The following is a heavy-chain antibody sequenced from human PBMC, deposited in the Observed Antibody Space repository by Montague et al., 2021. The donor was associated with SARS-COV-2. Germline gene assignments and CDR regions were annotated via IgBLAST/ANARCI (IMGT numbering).Heavy chain of an antibody. CDR3: ACTIVVVSAASRYFDL. J-gene: IGHJ2*01. D-gene: IGHD2-2*01. Sequence: SETLSLTCTVSGGSISSYYWCWIWLPLAKGLELNGCIYYSGSTNYNSSLKSRITISVDMSKSQFSLKLNPVTAAATAVYYCACTIVVVSAASRYFDLWGRGTLVTVSS. CDR1: GGSISSYY. V-gene: IGHV4-59*01. CDR2: IYYSGST.